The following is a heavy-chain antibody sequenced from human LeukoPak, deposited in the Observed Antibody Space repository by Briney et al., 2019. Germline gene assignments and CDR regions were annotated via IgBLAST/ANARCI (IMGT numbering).Heavy chain of an antibody. CDR1: GGSISSSSYY. J-gene: IGHJ5*02. V-gene: IGHV4-39*07. CDR2: IYYSGST. Sequence: PSETLSLTCTVSGGSISSSSYYWGWIRQPPGKGLEWIGSIYYSGSTYYNPSLKSRVTISVDTSKNQFSLKLSSVTAADTAVYYCARFRLAAAGNNWLDPWGQGTLVTVSS. D-gene: IGHD6-13*01. CDR3: ARFRLAAAGNNWLDP.